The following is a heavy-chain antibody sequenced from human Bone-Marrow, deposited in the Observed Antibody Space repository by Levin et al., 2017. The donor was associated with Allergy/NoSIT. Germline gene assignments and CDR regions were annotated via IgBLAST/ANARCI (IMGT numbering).Heavy chain of an antibody. CDR2: VNNRGGA. V-gene: IGHV3-53*01. Sequence: QSGGSLRLSCAIYGISVSDHHMSWVRQAPGKGLEWISVVNNRGGANYADSVRGRFTVSRDISRNTISLQMNTLRPEDSAMYYCAGYGGNSGPWGQGTLVTVSS. J-gene: IGHJ1*01. D-gene: IGHD4-23*01. CDR3: AGYGGNSGP. CDR1: GISVSDHH.